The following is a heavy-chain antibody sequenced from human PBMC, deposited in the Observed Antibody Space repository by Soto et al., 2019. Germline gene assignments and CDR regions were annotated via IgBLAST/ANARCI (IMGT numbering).Heavy chain of an antibody. CDR1: GYTFTSYD. CDR2: MNPNSGNT. D-gene: IGHD2-8*01. Sequence: ASVKVSCTASGYTFTSYDINWVRQATGQGLEWMGWMNPNSGNTGYAQKFQGRVTMTRNTSISTAYMELSSLRSEDTAVYYCARGDSTRFIMYPYKAFDIWGQGTMVTVSS. J-gene: IGHJ3*02. V-gene: IGHV1-8*01. CDR3: ARGDSTRFIMYPYKAFDI.